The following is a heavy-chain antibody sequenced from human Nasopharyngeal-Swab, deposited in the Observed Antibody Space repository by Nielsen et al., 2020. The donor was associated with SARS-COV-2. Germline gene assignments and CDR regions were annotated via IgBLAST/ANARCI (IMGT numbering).Heavy chain of an antibody. V-gene: IGHV4-39*07. CDR2: IYYSGST. D-gene: IGHD3-16*02. Sequence: RQAPGKGLEWIGSIYYSGSTNYNPSLKSRVTISVDTSKNQFSLKLSSVTAADTAVNYCARATYYDYVWGSYRPGAFDIWGQGTMVTVSS. CDR3: ARATYYDYVWGSYRPGAFDI. J-gene: IGHJ3*02.